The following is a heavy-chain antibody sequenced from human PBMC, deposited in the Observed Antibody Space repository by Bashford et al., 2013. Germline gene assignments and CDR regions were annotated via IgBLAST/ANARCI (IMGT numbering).Heavy chain of an antibody. Sequence: WVRQIARERAWSGMAIIYPDDSDTRYSPSFQGQVTFSVDKSVRTAYLQWSSLKASDTAVYYCAKGSGIAIRPDSWGQGTLVTVSS. D-gene: IGHD6-6*01. CDR3: AKGSGIAIRPDS. CDR2: IYPDDSDT. V-gene: IGHV5-51*01. J-gene: IGHJ4*02.